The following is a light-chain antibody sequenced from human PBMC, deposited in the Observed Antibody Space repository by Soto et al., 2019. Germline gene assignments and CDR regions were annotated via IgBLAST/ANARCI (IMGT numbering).Light chain of an antibody. V-gene: IGKV1-39*01. CDR3: QQTYTTPST. CDR1: QSINRY. Sequence: DIQMTQSPSSLSASVGDRVTITCRASQSINRYINWYQQKSGKAPKLLINAASSLQSGVPSRFSGSGSGTDFTLTISNLQPEDFATYYCQQTYTTPSTFGPGTKVDIQ. CDR2: AAS. J-gene: IGKJ3*01.